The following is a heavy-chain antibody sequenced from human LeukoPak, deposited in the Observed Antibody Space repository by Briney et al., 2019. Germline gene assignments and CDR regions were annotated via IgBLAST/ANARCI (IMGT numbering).Heavy chain of an antibody. CDR2: IIPIFGTA. J-gene: IGHJ4*02. CDR3: ARAVNGDGYSLIDY. D-gene: IGHD5-24*01. V-gene: IGHV1-69*13. CDR1: GYTFTSYA. Sequence: SVKVSCKASGYTFTSYAISWVRQAPGQGLEWMGGIIPIFGTANYAQKFQGRVTITADESTSTAYMELSSLRSEDTAVYYCARAVNGDGYSLIDYWGQGTLVTVSS.